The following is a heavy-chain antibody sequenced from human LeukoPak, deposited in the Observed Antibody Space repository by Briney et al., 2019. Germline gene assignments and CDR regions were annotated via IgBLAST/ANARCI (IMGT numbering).Heavy chain of an antibody. CDR3: ARDRPGIAVAGDAFDI. D-gene: IGHD6-19*01. CDR2: IYFSGST. V-gene: IGHV4-59*01. CDR1: GDPINDNY. J-gene: IGHJ3*02. Sequence: SETLSLTCTVSGDPINDNYWNWIRQHPGKGLVGIGYIYFSGSTEYNPSLKSRVTMSIDTSKNQFSLKLSSVTAADTAVYYCARDRPGIAVAGDAFDIWGQGTMVTVSS.